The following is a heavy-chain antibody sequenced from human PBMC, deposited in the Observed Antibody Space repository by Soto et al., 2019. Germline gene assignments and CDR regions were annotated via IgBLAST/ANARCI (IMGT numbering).Heavy chain of an antibody. D-gene: IGHD6-19*01. V-gene: IGHV3-23*01. Sequence: GVSMRVSCAAAGFTCSSYGMSWVRQAPGRGLEWVSAISGSGGSTYYADSVKGRFTISRDNSKNTLYLQMNSLRAEDTAVYYCAKGLYSSGWPRGFFDYWGQGTLVTVSS. CDR1: GFTCSSYG. J-gene: IGHJ4*02. CDR3: AKGLYSSGWPRGFFDY. CDR2: ISGSGGST.